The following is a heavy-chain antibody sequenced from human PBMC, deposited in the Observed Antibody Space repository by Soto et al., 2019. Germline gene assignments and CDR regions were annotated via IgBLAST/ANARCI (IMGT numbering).Heavy chain of an antibody. Sequence: NPSETLSLTCTVSGGSISSYYWSWIRQPPGKGLEWIGYIYYSGSTNYNPSLKSRVTISVDTSKNQFSLKLSSVTAADTAVYYCARLLPTYYYYYMDVWGKGTTVTVSS. J-gene: IGHJ6*03. V-gene: IGHV4-59*08. CDR1: GGSISSYY. D-gene: IGHD1-26*01. CDR2: IYYSGST. CDR3: ARLLPTYYYYYMDV.